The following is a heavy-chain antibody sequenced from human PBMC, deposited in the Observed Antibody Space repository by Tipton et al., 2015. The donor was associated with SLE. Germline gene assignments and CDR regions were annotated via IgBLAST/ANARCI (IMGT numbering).Heavy chain of an antibody. CDR2: IKEDGVEQ. V-gene: IGHV3-7*01. D-gene: IGHD3-3*01. Sequence: SLRLSCVGSGFNFTKYRMSWIRQAPGKGLQWVAHIKEDGVEQFYVDSVKGRFTISRDNAENSLYLQMNSLRAEDTAVYYCARDQRLGYDLWSTFWNLFEYWGQGTLVTVSS. CDR1: GFNFTKYR. J-gene: IGHJ4*02. CDR3: ARDQRLGYDLWSTFWNLFEY.